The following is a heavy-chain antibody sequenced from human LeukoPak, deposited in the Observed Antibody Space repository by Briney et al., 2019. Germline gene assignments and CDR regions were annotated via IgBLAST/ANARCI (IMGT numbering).Heavy chain of an antibody. CDR1: GFTFSSYS. V-gene: IGHV3-21*01. Sequence: GGSLRLSCAASGFTFSSYSTNWVRQAPGKGLEWVSSISSSSSYIYYADSVKGRLTISRDNAKNSLYLQMNSLRAEDTAVYYCARDQDNWNYGDEYYYYYMDVWGKGTTVTVSS. D-gene: IGHD1-7*01. CDR3: ARDQDNWNYGDEYYYYYMDV. J-gene: IGHJ6*03. CDR2: ISSSSSYI.